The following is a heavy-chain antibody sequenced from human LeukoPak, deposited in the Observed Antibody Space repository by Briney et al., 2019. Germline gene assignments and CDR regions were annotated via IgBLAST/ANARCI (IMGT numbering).Heavy chain of an antibody. CDR3: ATEELYCSSTSCQPFFDY. J-gene: IGHJ4*02. Sequence: GGPLRLSCAASGFTFSSYAMSWVRQAPGKGLEWVSAISGSGGSTYYADSVKGRFTISRDNSKNTLYLQMNSLRAEDTAVYYCATEELYCSSTSCQPFFDYWGQGTLVTVSS. V-gene: IGHV3-23*01. CDR1: GFTFSSYA. D-gene: IGHD2-2*01. CDR2: ISGSGGST.